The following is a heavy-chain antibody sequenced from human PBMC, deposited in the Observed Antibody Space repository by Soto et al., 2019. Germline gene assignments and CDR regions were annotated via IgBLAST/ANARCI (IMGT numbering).Heavy chain of an antibody. J-gene: IGHJ6*02. CDR2: ISSSSSYT. D-gene: IGHD5-18*01. CDR1: GFTFSDYY. V-gene: IGHV3-11*06. Sequence: PGGSLRLSCAASGFTFSDYYMSWIRQAPGKGLEWVSYISSSSSYTNYADSVKGRFTISRDNAKNSLYLQMNSLRAEDTAVYYCARKDSSYGLEYYYGMDVWGQGTTVTVSS. CDR3: ARKDSSYGLEYYYGMDV.